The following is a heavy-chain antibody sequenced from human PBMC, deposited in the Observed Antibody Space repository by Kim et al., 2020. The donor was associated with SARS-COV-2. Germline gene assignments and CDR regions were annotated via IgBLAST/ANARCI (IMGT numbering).Heavy chain of an antibody. D-gene: IGHD3-22*01. CDR1: GGSFSSSSYY. V-gene: IGHV4-39*01. Sequence: SETLSLTCTVSGGSFSSSSYYWGWIRQPPGKGLEWIANIYYTGSKYCNPSHKSRVTISVDTSKNQFSLKLSSVTAADTAVYYCARLPYYYDTSEAFDIWGQGTMVTVSS. CDR2: IYYTGSK. J-gene: IGHJ3*02. CDR3: ARLPYYYDTSEAFDI.